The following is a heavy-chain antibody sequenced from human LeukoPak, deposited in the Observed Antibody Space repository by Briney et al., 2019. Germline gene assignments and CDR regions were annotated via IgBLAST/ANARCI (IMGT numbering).Heavy chain of an antibody. Sequence: GGSLRLSCAASGFTFSIYGMAWVRQAPGKGLELVANMKQDRIEKYYVDSVKGRFTISRDNAKNSLYLQMNSLRPEDTAVYYCAREGGGMDVWGQGTTVTVSS. J-gene: IGHJ6*02. CDR3: AREGGGMDV. CDR1: GFTFSIYG. V-gene: IGHV3-7*04. D-gene: IGHD3-16*01. CDR2: MKQDRIEK.